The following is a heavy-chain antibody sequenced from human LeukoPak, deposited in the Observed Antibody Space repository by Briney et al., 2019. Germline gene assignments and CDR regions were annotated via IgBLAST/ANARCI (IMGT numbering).Heavy chain of an antibody. CDR2: IYPGDSDT. J-gene: IGHJ5*02. CDR3: ARHADNKPGIAAAELREYNWFDP. D-gene: IGHD6-13*01. CDR1: GYSFTSYW. Sequence: GESLKISCKGSGYSFTSYWIGWVRQMPGKGLEWMGIIYPGDSDTRYSPSFQGQVTISADKSISTAYLQWSSLKASDTAMYYCARHADNKPGIAAAELREYNWFDPWGQGTLVTVSS. V-gene: IGHV5-51*01.